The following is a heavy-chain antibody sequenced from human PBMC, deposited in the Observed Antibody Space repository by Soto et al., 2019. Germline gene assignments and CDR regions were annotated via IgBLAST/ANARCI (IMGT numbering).Heavy chain of an antibody. V-gene: IGHV3-30-3*01. Sequence: PGGSLRLSCPASGFTFSTYTIHWVRQAPGKGLEWVALISYDGSNNYYADSVKGRFTISRDNSKNTLYLQMTSLRAGDTAVYFCARGSQYYYDGSGPLDCWGQGTLVTVSS. CDR1: GFTFSTYT. J-gene: IGHJ4*02. CDR3: ARGSQYYYDGSGPLDC. D-gene: IGHD3-22*01. CDR2: ISYDGSNN.